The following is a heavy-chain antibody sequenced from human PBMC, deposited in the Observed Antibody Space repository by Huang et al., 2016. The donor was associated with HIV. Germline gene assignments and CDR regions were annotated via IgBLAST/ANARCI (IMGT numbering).Heavy chain of an antibody. CDR2: IYYRGFS. CDR3: ARDRRHCSGGSCYYADY. D-gene: IGHD2-15*01. V-gene: IGHV4-59*11. J-gene: IGHJ4*01. Sequence: QVQLQESGPGLVKPSETLSLTCSVSGGSISSHYWSWIRQPPGKGLEWIGSIYYRGFSNYSPSLKIRVFIAVDTSRNQFALKLGSVTTADAAVYYCARDRRHCSGGSCYYADYWGHGTLVTVSS. CDR1: GGSISSHY.